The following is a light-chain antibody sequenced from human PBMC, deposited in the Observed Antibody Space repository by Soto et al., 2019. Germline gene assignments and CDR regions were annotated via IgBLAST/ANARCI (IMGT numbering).Light chain of an antibody. CDR1: SSDVGGYNY. V-gene: IGLV2-8*01. CDR3: SSYAGSNNYVV. Sequence: QSALTQPPSASGSPGQSVTISCTGTSSDVGGYNYVSWYQQYPGKAPKLMIYAVTKRPSGVPDRFSGSKSGNTASLTVSGLQAEDEADYYCSSYAGSNNYVVFGGGTKLTVL. CDR2: AVT. J-gene: IGLJ2*01.